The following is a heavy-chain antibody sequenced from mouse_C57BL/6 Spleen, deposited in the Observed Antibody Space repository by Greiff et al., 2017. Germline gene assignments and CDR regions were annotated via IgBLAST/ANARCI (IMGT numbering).Heavy chain of an antibody. CDR2: IHPNSGST. CDR3: ARSMGSNWGLFAY. Sequence: QVQLQQPGAELVKPGASVKLSCKASGYTFTSYWMHWVKQRPGQGLEWIGMIHPNSGSTNYNEKFKSKATLTVDKSSSTAYMQLSSLTSEDSAVYYCARSMGSNWGLFAYWGQGTLVTVSA. V-gene: IGHV1-64*01. CDR1: GYTFTSYW. D-gene: IGHD4-1*01. J-gene: IGHJ3*01.